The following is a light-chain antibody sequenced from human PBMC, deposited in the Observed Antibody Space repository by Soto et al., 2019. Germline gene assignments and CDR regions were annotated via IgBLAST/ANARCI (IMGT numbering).Light chain of an antibody. V-gene: IGKV3-15*01. Sequence: EIVMTQSPATLSVSPGERATLSCTASQSLHSSLAWYQQRPGQAPRLLIYAASTRAAGFPARFSGSGSATPFTLTISRLQSEDFAVYFCQQYFTWPYTLGQGTRLDVK. CDR3: QQYFTWPYT. CDR2: AAS. J-gene: IGKJ2*01. CDR1: QSLHSS.